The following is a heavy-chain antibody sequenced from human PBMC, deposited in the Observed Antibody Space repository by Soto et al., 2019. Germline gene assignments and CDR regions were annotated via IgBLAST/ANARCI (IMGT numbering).Heavy chain of an antibody. Sequence: QVQLQQWGAGLLKPSETLSLTCAVYGGSFSGYYWSWIRQPPGKGLEWIGEINHSGSTNYNPSLKSRATISVDTSKNQFSLKLSSVNAADAAVYYCARGRGSGSYYRGGLRYWGQGTLVTVSS. D-gene: IGHD3-10*01. CDR2: INHSGST. CDR3: ARGRGSGSYYRGGLRY. V-gene: IGHV4-34*01. CDR1: GGSFSGYY. J-gene: IGHJ4*02.